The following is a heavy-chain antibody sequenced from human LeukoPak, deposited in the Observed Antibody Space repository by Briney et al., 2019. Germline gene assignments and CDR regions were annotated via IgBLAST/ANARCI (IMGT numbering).Heavy chain of an antibody. CDR3: AIIVGAINY. Sequence: SGAPSLPRAVSGGSFIGYYWSWIRPPPGEGLEWIGEINHSGSTNYNPSLKSRVTISVDTSKNQFSLKLSSVTAADTAVYYCAIIVGAINYWGQGTLVTVSS. J-gene: IGHJ4*02. CDR2: INHSGST. CDR1: GGSFIGYY. V-gene: IGHV4-34*01. D-gene: IGHD1-26*01.